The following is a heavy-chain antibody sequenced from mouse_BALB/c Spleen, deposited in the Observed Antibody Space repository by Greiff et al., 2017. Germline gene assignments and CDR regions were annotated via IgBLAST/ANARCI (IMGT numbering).Heavy chain of an antibody. D-gene: IGHD2-10*02. CDR1: GYTFTSYW. J-gene: IGHJ2*01. V-gene: IGHV1S41*01. CDR3: ARGYGNYLYYFDY. CDR2: IAPGSGST. Sequence: DLVKPGASVKLSCKASGYTFTSYWINWIKQRPGQGLEWIGRIAPGSGSTYYNEMFKGKATLTVDTSSSTAYIQLSSLSSEDSAVYFCARGYGNYLYYFDYWGQGTTLTVSS.